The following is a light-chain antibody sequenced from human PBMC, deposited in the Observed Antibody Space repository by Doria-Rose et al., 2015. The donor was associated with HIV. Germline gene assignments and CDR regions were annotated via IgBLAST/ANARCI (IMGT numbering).Light chain of an antibody. CDR3: HQYGTSWT. V-gene: IGKV3-20*01. J-gene: IGKJ1*01. CDR1: QSFSSTY. Sequence: TQSPGTLSLSPGERATLSCRASQSFSSTYLAWYQQKPGQAPSLLIYDGSTRATGIPDRFSVSGSGTDFTPTINRLEPEDFALYYCHQYGTSWTFGQGTKVEI. CDR2: DGS.